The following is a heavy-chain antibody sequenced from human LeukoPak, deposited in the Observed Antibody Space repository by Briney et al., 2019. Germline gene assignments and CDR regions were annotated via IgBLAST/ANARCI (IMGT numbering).Heavy chain of an antibody. Sequence: SQTLSLTCAISGDIVSSNSAAWNWIRQSPSRGLEWLGRTYYRSKWYNDYAVSVKSRITINPDTTKNEFSLQLNSVTPEGTAMYSCESGAQGYGSGSYLYYFDYWGQGTLVTVSS. V-gene: IGHV6-1*01. D-gene: IGHD3-10*01. CDR1: GDIVSSNSAA. CDR2: TYYRSKWYN. CDR3: ESGAQGYGSGSYLYYFDY. J-gene: IGHJ4*02.